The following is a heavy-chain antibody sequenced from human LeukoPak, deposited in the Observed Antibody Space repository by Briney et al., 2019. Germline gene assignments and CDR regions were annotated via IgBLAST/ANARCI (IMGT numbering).Heavy chain of an antibody. D-gene: IGHD1-26*01. J-gene: IGHJ4*02. CDR1: GYTFTSYG. CDR2: ISAYNGNT. CDR3: ARDIGGGSYYVDFEY. V-gene: IGHV1-18*01. Sequence: ASVKVSCKASGYTFTSYGISWVRQAPGQGLEWMGWISAYNGNTNYAQKLQGRVTMTTDTSTSTAYMELRSLRSDDTAVYYCARDIGGGSYYVDFEYWGQGTLVTVSS.